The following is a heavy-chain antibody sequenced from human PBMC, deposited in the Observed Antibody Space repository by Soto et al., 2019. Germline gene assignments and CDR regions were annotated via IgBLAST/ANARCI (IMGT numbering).Heavy chain of an antibody. Sequence: SETLSLTCTVSGGSISSYYWSWIRQPPGKGLEWIGYIYYSGSTNYNPSLKSRVTISVDTSKNQFSLKLSSVTAADTAVYYCARGVTSWSGYYLAFDIWGQGTMVTVSS. CDR1: GGSISSYY. J-gene: IGHJ3*02. CDR3: ARGVTSWSGYYLAFDI. V-gene: IGHV4-59*08. CDR2: IYYSGST. D-gene: IGHD3-3*01.